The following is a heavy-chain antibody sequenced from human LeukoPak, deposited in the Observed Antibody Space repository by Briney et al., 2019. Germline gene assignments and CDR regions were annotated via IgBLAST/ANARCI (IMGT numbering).Heavy chain of an antibody. CDR1: GYTFTSYD. Sequence: ASVKVSCKASGYTFTSYDINWVRQATGQGLEWMGWINPNSGNTGYAQKFQGRVTMTRDTASDTAYMELRDLRSEDTAVYYCARGTQTCSSASCYEYWGQGTLVTVSS. D-gene: IGHD2-2*01. CDR2: INPNSGNT. V-gene: IGHV1-8*01. J-gene: IGHJ4*02. CDR3: ARGTQTCSSASCYEY.